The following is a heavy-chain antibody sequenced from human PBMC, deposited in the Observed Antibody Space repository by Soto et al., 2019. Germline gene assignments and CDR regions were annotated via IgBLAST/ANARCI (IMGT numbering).Heavy chain of an antibody. V-gene: IGHV4-34*01. D-gene: IGHD3-10*01. CDR2: ISHSGTT. CDR3: ARGEIGWFGELIRFYYYNAMDV. Sequence: SETLSLTCAVYGGSFSGYHWTWIRQPPGKGLEWIGEISHSGTTNYNPSLKSRVTMSLDMPKNHFSLKLSSLTAADTAVYYCARGEIGWFGELIRFYYYNAMDVWGQGTTVTVSS. CDR1: GGSFSGYH. J-gene: IGHJ6*02.